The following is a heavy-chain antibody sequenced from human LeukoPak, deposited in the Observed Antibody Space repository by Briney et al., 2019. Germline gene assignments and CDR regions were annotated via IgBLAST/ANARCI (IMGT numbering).Heavy chain of an antibody. CDR3: TKETNNGVNPGEY. CDR1: GFTFSSIA. D-gene: IGHD4-23*01. Sequence: GGSLRLSCAASGFTFSSIAMGWVRQAPGKGLEWVSAIGGSGSNTYYADSVNGRFTISRDNSKNTLFLQMNSLRVEDTAVYYCTKETNNGVNPGEYWGQGTLVTVSS. V-gene: IGHV3-23*01. CDR2: IGGSGSNT. J-gene: IGHJ4*02.